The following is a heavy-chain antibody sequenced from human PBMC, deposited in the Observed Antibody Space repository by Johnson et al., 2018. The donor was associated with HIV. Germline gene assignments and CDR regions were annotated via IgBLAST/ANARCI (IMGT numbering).Heavy chain of an antibody. CDR3: ARESLTTSDAFDM. V-gene: IGHV3-66*02. J-gene: IGHJ3*02. Sequence: MMLVESGGGVVRPGGSLRLSCAASGFTFSSYAMSWVRQSPGKGLEWVSVIYSGGLTYYAQSVKGRFTISRDNSKNTLYLQMNSLRGDDTAVYYCARESLTTSDAFDMWGQGTMVTVSS. D-gene: IGHD1-1*01. CDR2: IYSGGLT. CDR1: GFTFSSYA.